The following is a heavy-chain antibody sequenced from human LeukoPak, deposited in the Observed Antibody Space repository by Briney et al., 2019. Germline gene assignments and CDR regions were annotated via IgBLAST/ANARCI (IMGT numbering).Heavy chain of an antibody. V-gene: IGHV3-43D*03. CDR1: GITFDDYA. Sequence: GGSLRLSCAASGITFDDYAMHWVRQAPGKGLEWVSLISWDGGSTYYADSVKGRFTISRDNSKNSLYLQMNSLRAEDTALYYCAKDTAALRYFDWTFGMDVWGQGTTVTVSS. CDR2: ISWDGGST. D-gene: IGHD3-9*01. J-gene: IGHJ6*02. CDR3: AKDTAALRYFDWTFGMDV.